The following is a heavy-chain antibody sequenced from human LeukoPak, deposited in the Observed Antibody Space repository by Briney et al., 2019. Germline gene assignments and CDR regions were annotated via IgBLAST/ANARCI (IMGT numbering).Heavy chain of an antibody. CDR1: GFTFRRYW. D-gene: IGHD6-19*01. J-gene: IGHJ4*02. CDR2: INTDGSDT. Sequence: QPGGSLSLSCAASGFTFRRYWMHWVRQAPGKGPVWVSRINTDGSDTISADSVKGRFTISRDNAKNTLFLQMNSLRAEDTAVYYCARDESVTGPTTFDYWGQGTLVTVSS. V-gene: IGHV3-74*01. CDR3: ARDESVTGPTTFDY.